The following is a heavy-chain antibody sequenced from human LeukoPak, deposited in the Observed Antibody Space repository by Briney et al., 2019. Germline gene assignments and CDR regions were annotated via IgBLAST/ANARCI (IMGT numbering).Heavy chain of an antibody. J-gene: IGHJ5*02. CDR1: GFAFTTYC. Sequence: PGGSLRLSCAASGFAFTTYCMHWVRQAPGKGLVWVSRISSDGSSTSYADSVKGRFTISRDSAKNTLYLQMNSLRADDTAVYYFARAIGSGMGSYWFDPWGRGTLVTVSS. V-gene: IGHV3-74*01. CDR3: ARAIGSGMGSYWFDP. D-gene: IGHD1-1*01. CDR2: ISSDGSST.